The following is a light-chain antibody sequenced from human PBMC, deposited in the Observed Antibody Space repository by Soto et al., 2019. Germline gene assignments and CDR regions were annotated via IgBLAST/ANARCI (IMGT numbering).Light chain of an antibody. CDR2: AAS. V-gene: IGKV1-17*01. CDR1: QGISTY. CDR3: KQLTTDYVT. Sequence: DIQMTQSPSSLSASVGDRVTITCRASQGISTYLNWYQQKPGKAPKLLIYAASSLQSGVQSRFSGSGSGTEFTLTIRSLQPEDFATYYCKQLTTDYVTFGQGTRLEIK. J-gene: IGKJ5*01.